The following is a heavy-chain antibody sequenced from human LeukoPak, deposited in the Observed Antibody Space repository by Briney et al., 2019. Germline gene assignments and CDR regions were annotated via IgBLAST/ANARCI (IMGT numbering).Heavy chain of an antibody. CDR1: GGSISSGGYY. Sequence: SETLSLTCTVSGGSISSGGYYWSWIRQHPGKGLEWIGYIYYSGSTYYNPSLKSRVTISVDTSKNQFSLKLSSVTAADTAVYYCARGWTHYDFWSVDPWGQGTLVTVSS. V-gene: IGHV4-31*03. D-gene: IGHD3-3*01. J-gene: IGHJ5*02. CDR3: ARGWTHYDFWSVDP. CDR2: IYYSGST.